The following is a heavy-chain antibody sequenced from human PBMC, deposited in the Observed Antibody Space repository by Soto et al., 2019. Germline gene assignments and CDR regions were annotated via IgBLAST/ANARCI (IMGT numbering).Heavy chain of an antibody. CDR2: ISAYNGNT. D-gene: IGHD3-9*01. Sequence: ASVKVSCKASGYTFTSYGISWVRQAPGQGLEWMGWISAYNGNTNYAQKLQGRVTMTTDTSTSTAYMELRSLRSDDTAVYYCARAGMYYDILTGGYYFDYWGQGTLVTVSS. V-gene: IGHV1-18*04. J-gene: IGHJ4*02. CDR1: GYTFTSYG. CDR3: ARAGMYYDILTGGYYFDY.